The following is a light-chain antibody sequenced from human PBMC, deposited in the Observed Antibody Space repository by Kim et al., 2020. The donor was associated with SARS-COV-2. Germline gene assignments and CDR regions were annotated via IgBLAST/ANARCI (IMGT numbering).Light chain of an antibody. J-gene: IGLJ1*01. V-gene: IGLV3-19*01. CDR3: NSRYSSGDHFFV. CDR1: NLRTYY. CDR2: GKN. Sequence: SSELTQDPAVSVALGQTVRITCQGDNLRTYYASWYQQKAGQAPVLVIYGKNNRPSGIPDRFSGSRSGDTASLAITGAQAEDEADYYCNSRYSSGDHFFVFGTGTKVTVL.